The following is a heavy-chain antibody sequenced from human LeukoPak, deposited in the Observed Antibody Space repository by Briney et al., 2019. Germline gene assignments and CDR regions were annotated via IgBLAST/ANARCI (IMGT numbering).Heavy chain of an antibody. J-gene: IGHJ4*02. V-gene: IGHV1-69*13. Sequence: SVKVSCKASGYSFTSHYMHWVRQAPGQGLEWMGGIIPIFGTANYAQKFQGRVTITADESTSTAYMELSSLRSEDTAVYYCARSPGIAEYYFDYWGQGTLVTVSS. CDR3: ARSPGIAEYYFDY. D-gene: IGHD6-13*01. CDR2: IIPIFGTA. CDR1: GYSFTSHY.